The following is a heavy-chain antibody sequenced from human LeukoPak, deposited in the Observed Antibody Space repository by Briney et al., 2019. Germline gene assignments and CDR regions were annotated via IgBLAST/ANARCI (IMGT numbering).Heavy chain of an antibody. Sequence: GGSLRLPCAASGFTFSSYAMSWVRQAPGKGLEWVSAISGSGGSTYYADSVKGRFTISRDNSKNTLYLQMNSLRAEDTAVYYCAKDLGIGYRSSTSCYTIDYWGQGTLVTVSS. CDR3: AKDLGIGYRSSTSCYTIDY. J-gene: IGHJ4*02. CDR2: ISGSGGST. D-gene: IGHD2-2*02. CDR1: GFTFSSYA. V-gene: IGHV3-23*01.